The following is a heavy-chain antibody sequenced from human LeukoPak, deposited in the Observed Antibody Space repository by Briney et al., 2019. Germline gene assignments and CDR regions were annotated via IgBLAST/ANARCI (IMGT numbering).Heavy chain of an antibody. Sequence: GRSLRLSCAASGFTFSSYTMNWVRRAPGKGLEWVSAISSRSSYIYYGDSVKGRFTISRDNAKNSLYLQMNSLRAEDTAVYYCARDMGGFDYWGQGTLVTVSS. CDR1: GFTFSSYT. D-gene: IGHD3-16*01. J-gene: IGHJ4*02. CDR2: ISSRSSYI. CDR3: ARDMGGFDY. V-gene: IGHV3-21*01.